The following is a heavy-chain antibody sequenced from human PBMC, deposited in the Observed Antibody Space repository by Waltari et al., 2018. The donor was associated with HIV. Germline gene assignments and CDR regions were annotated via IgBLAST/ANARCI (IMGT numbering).Heavy chain of an antibody. Sequence: EVQLVESGGGLVQPGGSLRLSCAASGFTFSYYWMSWVRQAPGKGREGVANIKKDGSEKFYVDAVKGRFTISRDNAKNSLYLQMNSLRAEDTAMYYCARDGPYSSGWYGSDYWGQGTLVTVSS. CDR3: ARDGPYSSGWYGSDY. CDR1: GFTFSYYW. CDR2: IKKDGSEK. D-gene: IGHD6-19*01. J-gene: IGHJ4*02. V-gene: IGHV3-7*01.